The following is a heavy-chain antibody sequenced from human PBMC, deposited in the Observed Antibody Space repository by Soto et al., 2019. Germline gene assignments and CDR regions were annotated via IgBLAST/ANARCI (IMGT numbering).Heavy chain of an antibody. D-gene: IGHD6-13*01. CDR2: IYYPGLT. CDR3: ARGKRSKTASAGTGWFDP. CDR1: GDSISSGGLS. V-gene: IGHV4-30-2*06. J-gene: IGHJ5*02. Sequence: QLQLQESGSGLLKPSQTLSLNCSVSGDSISSGGLSWNWLRQSPGRGLEWIGYIYYPGLTYYNPSLKSRVSMSLDTSENQVSLSLSSVTAAHSAVYYCARGKRSKTASAGTGWFDPWGPGTLVTVSS.